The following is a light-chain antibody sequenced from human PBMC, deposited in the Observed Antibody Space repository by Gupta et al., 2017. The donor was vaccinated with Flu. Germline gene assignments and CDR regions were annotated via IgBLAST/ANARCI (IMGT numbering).Light chain of an antibody. V-gene: IGLV2-14*03. CDR3: SSYTGTTVV. CDR1: SSDIGGYNY. J-gene: IGLJ2*01. CDR2: DVT. Sequence: SALTPPASISGSPGRSITISCTGTSSDIGGYNYVSWYQQYPGKAPKLLIFDVTNRPTGVSHRFSGSKSGNTASLTISGLQNEDDGDYYCSSYTGTTVVFAGGTKLTVL.